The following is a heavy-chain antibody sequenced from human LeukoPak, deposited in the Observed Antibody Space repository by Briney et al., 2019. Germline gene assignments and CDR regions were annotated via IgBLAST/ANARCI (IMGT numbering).Heavy chain of an antibody. J-gene: IGHJ4*02. Sequence: ASVTVSCTASGYTFTFYYMHWVRQAPGQGLEWMGWINPNSGATLYAQKFQGRVTMTRDTSINTAYMELSSLRSDDTAVYYCTRAKRVIFDYWGQGTLVTVSS. CDR3: TRAKRVIFDY. CDR2: INPNSGAT. V-gene: IGHV1-2*02. D-gene: IGHD1-1*01. CDR1: GYTFTFYY.